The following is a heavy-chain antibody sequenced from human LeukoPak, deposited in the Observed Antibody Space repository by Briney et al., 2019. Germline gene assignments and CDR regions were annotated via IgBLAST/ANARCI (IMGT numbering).Heavy chain of an antibody. Sequence: SETLSLTCTVSGGSISSYYWSWLRQPPGKGLEWIGYIYYSGSTNYNPSLKSRVTISVDTSKNQFSLKLSSVPAADTAVYYCAMAGTAMYRFYTTDVWGQGATVSVSS. J-gene: IGHJ6*01. CDR1: GGSISSYY. CDR3: AMAGTAMYRFYTTDV. V-gene: IGHV4-59*01. CDR2: IYYSGST. D-gene: IGHD5-18*01.